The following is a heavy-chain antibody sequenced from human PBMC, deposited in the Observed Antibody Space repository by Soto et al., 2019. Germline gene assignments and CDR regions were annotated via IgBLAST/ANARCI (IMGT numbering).Heavy chain of an antibody. CDR3: ARDEDEYLGLNH. D-gene: IGHD2-2*01. J-gene: IGHJ5*02. V-gene: IGHV6-1*01. Sequence: SQTLSLTCAISGDSVSSNSAAWNCIRQSPSRGLEWLGRTYYRSKWYNDYTSSVKSRISINPDTSKNQFSLQLRSVTPEDTAVYYCARDEDEYLGLNHWGQGIPVTVSS. CDR2: TYYRSKWYN. CDR1: GDSVSSNSAA.